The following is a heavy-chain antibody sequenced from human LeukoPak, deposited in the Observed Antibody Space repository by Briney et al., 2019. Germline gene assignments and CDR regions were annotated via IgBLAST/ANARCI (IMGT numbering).Heavy chain of an antibody. CDR1: GYTFSSYW. CDR2: IYPGDSDT. V-gene: IGHV5-51*01. Sequence: GESLKISCKGSGYTFSSYWIGWVRQMPGKGLEWMGIIYPGDSDTRYSPSLQGQVTISVDTSIDTAYLQWSSLKASDTAIYYCARQNDFRLDYWGQGTLVTVSS. D-gene: IGHD3-3*01. J-gene: IGHJ4*02. CDR3: ARQNDFRLDY.